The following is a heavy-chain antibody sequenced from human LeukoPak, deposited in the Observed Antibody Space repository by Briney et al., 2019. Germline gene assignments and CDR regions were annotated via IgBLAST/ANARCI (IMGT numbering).Heavy chain of an antibody. CDR3: ARGYHRYYYGSGRWYNWFDP. CDR2: MNPNSGNT. J-gene: IGHJ5*02. CDR1: GYTFTSYD. D-gene: IGHD3-10*01. V-gene: IGHV1-8*01. Sequence: ASVKVSCKASGYTFTSYDINWVRQATGQGLEWMGWMNPNSGNTGYAQKFQGRVTMTRNTSISTAYMELSSLRSEDTAVYYCARGYHRYYYGSGRWYNWFDPWGQGTLVTVSS.